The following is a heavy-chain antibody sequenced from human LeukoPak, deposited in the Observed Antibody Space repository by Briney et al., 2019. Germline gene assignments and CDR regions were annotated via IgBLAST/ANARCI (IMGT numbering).Heavy chain of an antibody. V-gene: IGHV3-30*02. CDR1: GFTFSRYG. CDR3: SKDSNWAFDY. D-gene: IGHD7-27*01. J-gene: IGHJ4*02. CDR2: IRKDGSDK. Sequence: GGPLRLSCGASGFTFSRYGMHWVRQAPGKGLEWVTYIRKDGSDKYYADSVKGRFTIARGSYKNMVYLQMNSLRAEDTAVYYCSKDSNWAFDYWGQGTLVSVSS.